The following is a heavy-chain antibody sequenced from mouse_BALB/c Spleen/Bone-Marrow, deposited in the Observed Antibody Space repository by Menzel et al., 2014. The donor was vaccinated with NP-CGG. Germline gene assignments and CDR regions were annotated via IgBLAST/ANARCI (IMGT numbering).Heavy chain of an antibody. J-gene: IGHJ4*01. V-gene: IGHV1S135*01. Sequence: VQLQQSGPELVKPGASVKVSCKASGYAFTSXNXYWVXQSXXXSLEWIXYIDPFNGGTKYNQKFKGKATLTVDKSSSTAYMHLNSLTSDDSAVYYCARYSYAMDYWGQGTSVTVSS. CDR3: ARYSYAMDY. CDR2: IDPFNGGT. CDR1: GYAFTSXN.